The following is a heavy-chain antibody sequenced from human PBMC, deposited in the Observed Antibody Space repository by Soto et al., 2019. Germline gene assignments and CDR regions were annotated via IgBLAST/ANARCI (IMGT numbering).Heavy chain of an antibody. CDR2: IIPIFGTA. V-gene: IGHV1-69*01. CDR1: GGTFSSYA. Sequence: SLKVSCKASGGTFSSYAISWVRQAPGQGLEWMGGIIPIFGTANYAQKFQGRVTITADESTSTAYMELSSLRSEDTAVYYCARDRDSSGWYNWFDPWGKGTLVTVSS. CDR3: ARDRDSSGWYNWFDP. D-gene: IGHD6-19*01. J-gene: IGHJ5*02.